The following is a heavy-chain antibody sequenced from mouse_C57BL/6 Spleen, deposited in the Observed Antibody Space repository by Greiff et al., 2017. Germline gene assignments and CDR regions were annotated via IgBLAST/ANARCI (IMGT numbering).Heavy chain of an antibody. J-gene: IGHJ1*03. CDR2: INPNNGGT. CDR1: GYTFTDYY. D-gene: IGHD2-5*01. V-gene: IGHV1-26*01. CDR3: AKIGRYYSNHWYFDV. Sequence: VQLQQSGPELVKPGASVKISCKASGYTFTDYYMNWVKQSHGKSLEWIGDINPNNGGTSYNQKFKGKATLTVDKSSSTAYMELRSLTSEDSAVYYCAKIGRYYSNHWYFDVWGTGTTVTVSS.